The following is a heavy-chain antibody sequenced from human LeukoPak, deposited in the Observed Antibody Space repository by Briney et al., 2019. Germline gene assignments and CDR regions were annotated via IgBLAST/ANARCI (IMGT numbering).Heavy chain of an antibody. Sequence: ASVKVSCKASGYTFTGYYMHWVRQAPGQGLEWMGWINPNSGGTNYAQKFQGRVTMTRDTSTSTVYMELSSLRSEDTAVYYCARFYYYDSSGYFDYWGQGTLVTVSS. J-gene: IGHJ4*02. V-gene: IGHV1-2*02. D-gene: IGHD3-22*01. CDR2: INPNSGGT. CDR1: GYTFTGYY. CDR3: ARFYYYDSSGYFDY.